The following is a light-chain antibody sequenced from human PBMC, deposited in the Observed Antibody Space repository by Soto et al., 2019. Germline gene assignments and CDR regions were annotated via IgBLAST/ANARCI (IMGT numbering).Light chain of an antibody. Sequence: EIVMTQSPATLSVSPGERATLSCRASQSVSSNLAWYQQKPGQAPRLLIYGASTRATGIPARFSGSGSGTEFTLTISSLQSEDFAVYYCQQYTNWPSYTVGQGTKLEIK. CDR1: QSVSSN. CDR3: QQYTNWPSYT. V-gene: IGKV3-15*01. CDR2: GAS. J-gene: IGKJ2*01.